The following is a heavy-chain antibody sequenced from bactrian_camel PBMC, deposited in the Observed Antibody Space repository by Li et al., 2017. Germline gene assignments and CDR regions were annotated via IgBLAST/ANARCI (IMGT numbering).Heavy chain of an antibody. J-gene: IGHJ4*01. CDR3: VSADLRILNPGYDY. V-gene: IGHV3S40*01. CDR1: EITFSRYD. CDR2: IATGSGNT. Sequence: VQLVESGGDLVQPGGSLRLSCAVSEITFSRYDAAWVRQAPGKEREGVARIATGSGNTYYADSVKGRFTISRDNSKNMVYLQMNSLESEDTALYYCVSADLRILNPGYDYWGQGTQVTVS.